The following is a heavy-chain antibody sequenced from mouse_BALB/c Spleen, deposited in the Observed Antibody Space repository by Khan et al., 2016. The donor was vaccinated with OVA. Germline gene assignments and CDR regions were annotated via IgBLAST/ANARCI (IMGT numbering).Heavy chain of an antibody. CDR1: GFSLTTYG. D-gene: IGHD2-4*01. V-gene: IGHV2-2*02. CDR3: ARNYDYDEGLAY. Sequence: VQLKESGPGLVQPSQSLSITCTVSGFSLTTYGVHWVRQSPGKGLEWLGVIWSGGSTDYNAAFISRLSISKDNSKSQVFFKMNSLQANDTAIYYCARNYDYDEGLAYWGQGTLVTVSA. CDR2: IWSGGST. J-gene: IGHJ3*01.